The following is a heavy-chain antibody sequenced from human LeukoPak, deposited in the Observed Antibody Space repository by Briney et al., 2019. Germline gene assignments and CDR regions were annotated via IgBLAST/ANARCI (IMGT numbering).Heavy chain of an antibody. J-gene: IGHJ4*02. V-gene: IGHV4-30-4*07. Sequence: SETLSLTCAVSGGSISSGGYSWSWIRQPPGKGLEWIGYIYYSGSTYYNPSLKSRVTISVDTSKNQFSLKLSSVTAADTAVYYCARVPSGYVDYWGQGTLVTVSS. D-gene: IGHD2-2*01. CDR3: ARVPSGYVDY. CDR2: IYYSGST. CDR1: GGSISSGGYS.